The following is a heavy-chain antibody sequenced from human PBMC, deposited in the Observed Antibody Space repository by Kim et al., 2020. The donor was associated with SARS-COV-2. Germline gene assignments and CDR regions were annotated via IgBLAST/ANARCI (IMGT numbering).Heavy chain of an antibody. CDR2: ISSNGGST. Sequence: GGSLRLSCSASGFTFSSYAMHWVRQAPGKGLEYVSAISSNGGSTYYADSVKGRFTISRDNSKNTLYLQMSSLRAEDTAVYYCVKGLSHYYDSYPFDYWGQGTLVTVSS. CDR1: GFTFSSYA. V-gene: IGHV3-64D*06. D-gene: IGHD3-22*01. CDR3: VKGLSHYYDSYPFDY. J-gene: IGHJ4*02.